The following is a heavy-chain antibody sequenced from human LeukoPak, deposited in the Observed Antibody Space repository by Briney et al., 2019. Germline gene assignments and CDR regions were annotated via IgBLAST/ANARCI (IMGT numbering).Heavy chain of an antibody. CDR2: ISSSGSTI. J-gene: IGHJ4*02. CDR1: GFTFSDYY. CDR3: ARAGASGSYDFDY. D-gene: IGHD1-26*01. Sequence: GGSLRLSCAASGFTFSDYYMSWIRQAPGQGLEWVSYISSSGSTIYYADSVKGRFTISRDNAKNSLYLQMNSLRAEDTAVYYCARAGASGSYDFDYWGQGTLVTVFS. V-gene: IGHV3-11*01.